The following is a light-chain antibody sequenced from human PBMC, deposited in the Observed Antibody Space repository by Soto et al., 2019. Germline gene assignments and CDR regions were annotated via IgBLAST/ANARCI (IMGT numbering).Light chain of an antibody. J-gene: IGKJ1*01. CDR1: QTVSSSF. Sequence: EIMLTQSPGTLSLSPGERAPLSCRASQTVSSSFLAWYQQTPGQAPRLLIYAASSRATGIPDRFSGSGSGTDFTLTISRLEPEDFAVYYCQQYGNSPQTFGQGTKVDIK. V-gene: IGKV3-20*01. CDR3: QQYGNSPQT. CDR2: AAS.